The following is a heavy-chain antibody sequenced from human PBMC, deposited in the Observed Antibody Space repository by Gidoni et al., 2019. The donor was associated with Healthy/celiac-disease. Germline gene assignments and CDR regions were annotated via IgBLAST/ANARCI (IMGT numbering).Heavy chain of an antibody. CDR3: ARGEYCSGGSCYSVFDY. V-gene: IGHV4-34*01. D-gene: IGHD2-15*01. Sequence: QVQLQQWGAGLLKPSETLSLTCAVYGGSFSGYYWSWIRQPPGKGLEWIGEINHSGSTNYNPSLKSRVTISVDTSKNQFSLKLSSVTAADTAVYYCARGEYCSGGSCYSVFDYWGQGTLVTVSS. CDR2: INHSGST. CDR1: GGSFSGYY. J-gene: IGHJ4*02.